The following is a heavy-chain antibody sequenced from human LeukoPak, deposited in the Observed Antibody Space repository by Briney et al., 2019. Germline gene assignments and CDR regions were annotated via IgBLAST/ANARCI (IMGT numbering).Heavy chain of an antibody. J-gene: IGHJ4*02. Sequence: GASVKVSCKASGYTFTSYSMHWVRQAPGQGLEWMGIINPSGGSTSYEQKLPGRGTMARDTSTSTVYMELSSLRSEDTAVYYCARDGPPGSSWYAVLFDYWGQGTLVTVSS. V-gene: IGHV1-46*04. D-gene: IGHD6-13*01. CDR3: ARDGPPGSSWYAVLFDY. CDR2: INPSGGST. CDR1: GYTFTSYS.